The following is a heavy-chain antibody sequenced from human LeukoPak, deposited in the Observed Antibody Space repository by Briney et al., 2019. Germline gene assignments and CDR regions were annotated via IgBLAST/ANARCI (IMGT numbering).Heavy chain of an antibody. CDR3: AREGPQTGTSYYYYGMDV. CDR2: IIPSRGIA. V-gene: IGHV1-69*04. D-gene: IGHD1/OR15-1a*01. Sequence: ASVKVSCKASGGTFSSYAISWVRQAPGQGLEWMGRIIPSRGIANYAQKFQGRVTITADKSTSTAYMELSSLRSEDTAVYYCAREGPQTGTSYYYYGMDVWGQGTTVTVSS. J-gene: IGHJ6*02. CDR1: GGTFSSYA.